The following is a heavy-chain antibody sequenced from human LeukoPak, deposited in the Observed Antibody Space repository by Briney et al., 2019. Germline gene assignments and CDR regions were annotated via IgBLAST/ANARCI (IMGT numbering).Heavy chain of an antibody. D-gene: IGHD5-12*01. V-gene: IGHV4-34*01. J-gene: IGHJ4*02. CDR1: GASFSGYD. Sequence: SETLSLTCAVYGASFSGYDWTWIRQPPGKGLEWIGSIYYSGSTYYNPSLKSRVTISVDTSTNQFSLKLSSVTAADTAVYYCARQQWLRPSIGSYFDFWGQGTLVTVSS. CDR3: ARQQWLRPSIGSYFDF. CDR2: IYYSGST.